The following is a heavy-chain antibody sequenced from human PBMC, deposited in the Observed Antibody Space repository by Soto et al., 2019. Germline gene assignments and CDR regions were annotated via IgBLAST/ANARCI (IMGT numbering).Heavy chain of an antibody. J-gene: IGHJ5*02. V-gene: IGHV3-21*01. CDR2: ISSSSSYI. D-gene: IGHD1-7*01. CDR3: ARDPHRITGTRPAGNWFDP. Sequence: KPGGSLRLSCAASGFTFSSYSMNWVRQAPGKGLEWVSSISSSSSYIYYADSVKGRFTISRDNAKNSLYLQMNSLRAEDTAVYYCARDPHRITGTRPAGNWFDPWGQGTLVTVSS. CDR1: GFTFSSYS.